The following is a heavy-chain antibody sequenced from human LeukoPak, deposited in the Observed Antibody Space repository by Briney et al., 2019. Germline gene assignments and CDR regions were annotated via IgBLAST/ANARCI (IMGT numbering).Heavy chain of an antibody. CDR2: ISSNGGST. Sequence: GGSLRLSCSASGFTFSRYAMHWVRQAPGKGLEYVSAISSNGGSTYYADSVKGRFTISRDNSRNTLHLQMSSLRAEDTAVYYCAKEKDRYSSSWSHFDYWGQGTLVTVSP. J-gene: IGHJ4*02. V-gene: IGHV3-64D*06. CDR1: GFTFSRYA. D-gene: IGHD6-13*01. CDR3: AKEKDRYSSSWSHFDY.